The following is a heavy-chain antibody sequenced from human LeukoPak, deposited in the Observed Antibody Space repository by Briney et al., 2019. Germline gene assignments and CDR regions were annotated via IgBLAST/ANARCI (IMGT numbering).Heavy chain of an antibody. D-gene: IGHD3-16*01. CDR1: GYTFTGYY. V-gene: IGHV1-2*02. Sequence: ASVKVSCKASGYTFTGYYMHWVRQAPGQGLEWMGWINPNSGGTNYAQKFQGRVTMTRDTSISTAYMELSRLRSDDTAVYYCARASYDYVWSDAFDIWGQGTMVTVSS. CDR2: INPNSGGT. J-gene: IGHJ3*02. CDR3: ARASYDYVWSDAFDI.